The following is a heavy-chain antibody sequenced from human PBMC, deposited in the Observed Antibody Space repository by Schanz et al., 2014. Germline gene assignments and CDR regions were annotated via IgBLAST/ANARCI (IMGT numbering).Heavy chain of an antibody. CDR2: ISAYNGHT. V-gene: IGHV1-18*01. CDR1: RYTFNTYG. D-gene: IGHD3-10*01. Sequence: QVQLVQSGPEVKEPGASVKVSCEASRYTFNTYGLNWVRQAPGQGLEWMGWISAYNGHTDYAQKLQGRVTLTTDTSTSTAYMELRNLRSDDTAVYYCARAKRFGDMDVWGQGTTVTVSS. CDR3: ARAKRFGDMDV. J-gene: IGHJ6*02.